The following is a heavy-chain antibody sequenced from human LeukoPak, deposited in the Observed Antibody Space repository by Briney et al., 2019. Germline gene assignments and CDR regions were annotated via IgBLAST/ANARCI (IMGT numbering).Heavy chain of an antibody. V-gene: IGHV3-23*01. J-gene: IGHJ4*02. D-gene: IGHD3-10*01. CDR3: AREDYYGSGDPSY. Sequence: GGSLRLSCAASGFVFSNYAMNWVRQAPGKGLEWVSGISHSGGTTYYADSVKGRFTISRDNSKNTLYLQMNSLRAEDTAVYYCAREDYYGSGDPSYWGQGTLVTVSS. CDR1: GFVFSNYA. CDR2: ISHSGGTT.